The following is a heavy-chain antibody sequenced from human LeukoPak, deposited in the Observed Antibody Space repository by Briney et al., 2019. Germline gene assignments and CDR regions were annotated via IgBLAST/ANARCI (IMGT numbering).Heavy chain of an antibody. D-gene: IGHD1-26*01. J-gene: IGHJ5*02. V-gene: IGHV4-34*01. Sequence: SETLSLTCAVYGGSFSGYYWSWIRQPPGKGLEWIGEINHSGSTNYNPSLKSRVTISVDTSKNQFSLKLSSVTAADTAVYYCARLGAVRFDPRGQGTLVTVSS. CDR2: INHSGST. CDR3: ARLGAVRFDP. CDR1: GGSFSGYY.